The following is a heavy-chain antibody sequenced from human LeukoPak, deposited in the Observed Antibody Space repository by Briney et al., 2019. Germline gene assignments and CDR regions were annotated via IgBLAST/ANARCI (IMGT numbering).Heavy chain of an antibody. Sequence: PGGSLRLSCAASGFIFDDYAIHWVRQAPGKGLEWVSGISWNSGSIGYADSVKGRFTISRDNAKNSVYLQMNSLRSEDTAVYYCARGTRITIFGVVILPYYYYGMDVWGQGTTVTVSS. V-gene: IGHV3-9*01. CDR1: GFIFDDYA. CDR3: ARGTRITIFGVVILPYYYYGMDV. J-gene: IGHJ6*02. CDR2: ISWNSGSI. D-gene: IGHD3-3*01.